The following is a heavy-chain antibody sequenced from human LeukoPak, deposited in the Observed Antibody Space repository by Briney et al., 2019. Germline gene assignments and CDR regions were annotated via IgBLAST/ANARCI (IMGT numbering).Heavy chain of an antibody. Sequence: GGSLRLSCVASGFTSNRYDMHWVRQGPGKGLEWVSPIGISGDTYYPDSVKGRFTISRDDAQNSLSLQMNNLSPGDTAVYFCARPGPNFWYFDLWGRGTLVTVSS. CDR1: GFTSNRYD. CDR3: ARPGPNFWYFDL. V-gene: IGHV3-13*01. J-gene: IGHJ2*01. D-gene: IGHD1-7*01. CDR2: IGISGDT.